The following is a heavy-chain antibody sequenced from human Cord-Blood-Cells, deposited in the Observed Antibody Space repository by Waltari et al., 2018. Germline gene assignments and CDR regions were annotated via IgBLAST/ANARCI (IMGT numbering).Heavy chain of an antibody. CDR1: GFTFSSYG. J-gene: IGHJ3*02. CDR2: ISYDGSNK. Sequence: QVQLVESGGGLVQPGRSLRLSCAAPGFTFSSYGLHWSRPAPVKGLEWVAVISYDGSNKYDADYVKGRFTISRDNSKNTLYLQMNSLRAEDTAVYYCAKDPPNSYSGYDDAFDIWGQGTMVTVSS. CDR3: AKDPPNSYSGYDDAFDI. D-gene: IGHD5-12*01. V-gene: IGHV3-30*18.